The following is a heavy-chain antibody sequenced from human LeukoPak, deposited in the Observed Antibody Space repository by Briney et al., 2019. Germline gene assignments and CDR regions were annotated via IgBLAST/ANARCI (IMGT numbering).Heavy chain of an antibody. CDR3: ARDSGEYYFDY. J-gene: IGHJ4*02. Sequence: LSLTCTVSGGSISSSSYYWGWIRQPPGKGLEWVSYISSSGSTIYYADSVKGRFIISRDNAKNSLYLQMNSLRAEGTAVYYCARDSGEYYFDYWGQGTLVTVSS. CDR1: GGSISSSSYY. V-gene: IGHV3-11*04. D-gene: IGHD3-10*01. CDR2: ISSSGSTI.